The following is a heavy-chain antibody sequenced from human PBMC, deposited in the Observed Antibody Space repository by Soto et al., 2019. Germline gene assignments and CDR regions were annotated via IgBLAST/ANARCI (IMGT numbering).Heavy chain of an antibody. CDR1: GGSISSFY. D-gene: IGHD3-10*01. V-gene: IGHV4-59*01. CDR2: IYYTVDT. CDR3: APYDRRSGRYTLDY. Sequence: QVQLQESGPGLVKPSETLYLTCTVSGGSISSFYWTWIRRPPGKGLEWIVYIYYTVDTNYNPSLKSLVNMSIDKSANHFSLKLCSVTAADTAVYYCAPYDRRSGRYTLDYWGPVTLVAVSS. J-gene: IGHJ4*02.